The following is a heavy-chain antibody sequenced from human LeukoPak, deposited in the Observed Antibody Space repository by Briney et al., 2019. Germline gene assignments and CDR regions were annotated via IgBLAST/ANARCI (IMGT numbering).Heavy chain of an antibody. D-gene: IGHD3-22*01. CDR2: IYPGDSDT. V-gene: IGHV5-51*01. J-gene: IGHJ4*02. CDR1: GYSFTSYW. Sequence: GESLKISCKGSGYSFTSYWIGWVRQMPGKGLEWRGIIYPGDSDTRYSPSFQGQVTISADKSISTAYLQWSSLKASDTAMYYCARLSGYDSSGYYSPPTSPFDYWGQGTLVTVSS. CDR3: ARLSGYDSSGYYSPPTSPFDY.